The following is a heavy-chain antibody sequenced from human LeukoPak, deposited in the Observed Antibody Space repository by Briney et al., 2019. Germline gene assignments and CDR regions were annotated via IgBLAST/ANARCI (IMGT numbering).Heavy chain of an antibody. CDR3: ARAQGSVVVPANYYYYMDV. J-gene: IGHJ6*03. CDR1: GGTFSSYA. V-gene: IGHV1-69*13. Sequence: SVKVSCTASGGTFSSYAISWVRQAPGQGLEWMGGIIPIFGIANYAQKFQGRVTITADESTSTAYMELSSLRSEDTAVYYCARAQGSVVVPANYYYYMDVWGKGTTVTVSS. CDR2: IIPIFGIA. D-gene: IGHD2-2*01.